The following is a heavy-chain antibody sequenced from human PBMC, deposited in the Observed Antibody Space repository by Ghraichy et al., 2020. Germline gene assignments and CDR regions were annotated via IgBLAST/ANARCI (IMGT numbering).Heavy chain of an antibody. J-gene: IGHJ4*02. Sequence: ASVKVSCKASGYTFTSYGISWVRQAPGQGLEWMGWISAYNGNTNYAQKLQGRVTMTTDTSTSTAYMELRSLRSDDTAVYYCARDRGLDDILTGDGWVDYWGQGTLVTVSS. D-gene: IGHD3-9*01. V-gene: IGHV1-18*01. CDR3: ARDRGLDDILTGDGWVDY. CDR1: GYTFTSYG. CDR2: ISAYNGNT.